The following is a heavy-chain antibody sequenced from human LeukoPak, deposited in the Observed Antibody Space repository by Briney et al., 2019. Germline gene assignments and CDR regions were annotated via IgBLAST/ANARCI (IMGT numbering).Heavy chain of an antibody. Sequence: PGGSLRLSCAASGFTFSSYGMSWVRRAPGKGLEWVSAIGGRDGSTYYADSVKGRFTISRDNSKNTMYLQMNSLRAEDTALYYCARDRSGSYPNWFDPWGQGTLVTVSS. CDR2: IGGRDGST. CDR1: GFTFSSYG. J-gene: IGHJ5*02. CDR3: ARDRSGSYPNWFDP. V-gene: IGHV3-23*01. D-gene: IGHD3-10*01.